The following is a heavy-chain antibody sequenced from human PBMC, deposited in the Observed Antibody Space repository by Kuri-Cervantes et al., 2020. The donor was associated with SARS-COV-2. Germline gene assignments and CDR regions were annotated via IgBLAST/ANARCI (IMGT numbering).Heavy chain of an antibody. Sequence: GESLKISCAASGFTFSSYGMHWVRQAPGKGLEWVSLISGSADSTYYADSVRGRFTISRDNSKNTLYLQMNSLRAEDTAVYYCARDSSSWFYYYYGMDVWGQGTTVTVSS. CDR3: ARDSSSWFYYYYGMDV. CDR1: GFTFSSYG. J-gene: IGHJ6*02. D-gene: IGHD6-13*01. V-gene: IGHV3-23*01. CDR2: ISGSADST.